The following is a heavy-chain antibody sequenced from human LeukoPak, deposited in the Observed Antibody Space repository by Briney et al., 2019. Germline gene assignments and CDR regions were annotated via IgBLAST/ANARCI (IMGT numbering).Heavy chain of an antibody. CDR3: ARARFLEWLLSENWFEP. D-gene: IGHD3-3*01. J-gene: IGHJ5*02. V-gene: IGHV1-46*01. CDR1: GYTFTSYY. CDR2: INPSGGST. Sequence: GASVKVSCKASGYTFTSYYMHWVRQAPGQGLEWMGIINPSGGSTSYAQKFQGRVTMTRDMSTSTVYMELSSLRSEDTAVYYCARARFLEWLLSENWFEPWGQGTLVTVSS.